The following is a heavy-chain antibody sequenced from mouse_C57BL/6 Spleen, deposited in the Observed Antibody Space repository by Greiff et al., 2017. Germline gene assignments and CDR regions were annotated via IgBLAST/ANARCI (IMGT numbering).Heavy chain of an antibody. Sequence: QVQLQQPGAELVKPGASVKLSCKASGYTFTSYWMHWVKQRPGQGLEWIGMIHPNSGSTNYNEKFKSKATLTVAKSSSTAYMQLSSLTSEDSAVYYCAMDYDSLMDYWGQGTSVTVAS. V-gene: IGHV1-64*01. J-gene: IGHJ4*01. D-gene: IGHD2-4*01. CDR1: GYTFTSYW. CDR2: IHPNSGST. CDR3: AMDYDSLMDY.